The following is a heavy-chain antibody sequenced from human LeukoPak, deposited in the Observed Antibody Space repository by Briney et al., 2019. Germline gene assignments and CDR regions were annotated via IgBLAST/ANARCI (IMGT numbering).Heavy chain of an antibody. V-gene: IGHV4-30-4*08. CDR1: GDSSSSGDYF. CDR2: IYYSGST. Sequence: PSETLSLTCTVSGDSSSSGDYFWNWIRQPPGKGLEWIGYIYYSGSTNYNPSLKSRVTISVDKSKNQFSLKLSSVTAADTAVYYCASWIPPRPYSSSWFDYWGQGTLVTVSS. D-gene: IGHD6-13*01. J-gene: IGHJ4*02. CDR3: ASWIPPRPYSSSWFDY.